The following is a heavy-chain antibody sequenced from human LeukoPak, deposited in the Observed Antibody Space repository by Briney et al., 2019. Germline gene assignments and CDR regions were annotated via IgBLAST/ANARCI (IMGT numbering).Heavy chain of an antibody. Sequence: SETLSLTCSVSDYSISSGYYWGWIRQPPGKGLEWIGSIYHSGNSYYNPSLKSRATISVDTSKNHFSLKLRSVTAADTAVYYCARAETYSSGWYDAFFDYWGQGTLVTVSS. V-gene: IGHV4-38-2*02. CDR3: ARAETYSSGWYDAFFDY. J-gene: IGHJ4*02. CDR1: DYSISSGYY. CDR2: IYHSGNS. D-gene: IGHD6-19*01.